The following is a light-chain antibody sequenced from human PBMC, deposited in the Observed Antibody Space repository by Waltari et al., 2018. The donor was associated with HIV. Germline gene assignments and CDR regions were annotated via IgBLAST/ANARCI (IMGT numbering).Light chain of an antibody. Sequence: QSALTQPPSASGSLGQSVTISCTGSSSDIGAYDFVSWFQQHPHSAPKLLLYEVTRRPSSAAACFSGSRSGNTAFLTVAGLQPDDEATYFCSSYGDSLRVLFGGGTNVTVL. V-gene: IGLV2-8*01. CDR3: SSYGDSLRVL. J-gene: IGLJ3*02. CDR2: EVT. CDR1: SSDIGAYDF.